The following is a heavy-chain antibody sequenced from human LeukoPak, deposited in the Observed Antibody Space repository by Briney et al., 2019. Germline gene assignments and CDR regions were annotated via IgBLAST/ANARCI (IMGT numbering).Heavy chain of an antibody. CDR3: GKGMFIGESEKIDW. J-gene: IGHJ4*02. Sequence: PGGSLRLSCEASGFTFSSYAMHWVRQAPGKGLEWLAYIRFDGSKTYYADSVKGRFDISRDNSKNTLYLQMNSLRPEDAAVYYCGKGMFIGESEKIDWWGKGTLVTVSS. CDR1: GFTFSSYA. CDR2: IRFDGSKT. D-gene: IGHD3-10*02. V-gene: IGHV3-30*02.